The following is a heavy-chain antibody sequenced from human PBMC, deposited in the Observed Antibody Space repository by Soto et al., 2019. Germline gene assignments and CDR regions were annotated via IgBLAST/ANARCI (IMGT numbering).Heavy chain of an antibody. Sequence: AESLKISCKGSEYSFITYWIGWVLQMPGKGLEWMGIIYPGDSDTRYSPSFQGQVTISADKSISTAYLQWSSLKASDTAMYYCARTSTYSRYYYYYYGMDVWGQGTTVTVSS. J-gene: IGHJ6*02. V-gene: IGHV5-51*01. CDR3: ARTSTYSRYYYYYYGMDV. D-gene: IGHD5-18*01. CDR1: EYSFITYW. CDR2: IYPGDSDT.